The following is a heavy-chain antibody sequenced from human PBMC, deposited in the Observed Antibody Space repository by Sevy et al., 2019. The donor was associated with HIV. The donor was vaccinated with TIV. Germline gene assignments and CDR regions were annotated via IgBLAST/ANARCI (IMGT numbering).Heavy chain of an antibody. J-gene: IGHJ4*02. V-gene: IGHV4-30-4*01. CDR2: IYYSGST. D-gene: IGHD6-6*01. CDR1: GGSISSGDYY. CDR3: ARVLGSISSTAFDY. Sequence: SETLSLTCTVSGGSISSGDYYWSWIHQSPGKGLEWIGYIYYSGSTYYNPSLKSRLTISVDTSKNQFSLKLSSVTAADTAVYYCARVLGSISSTAFDYWGQGTLVTVSS.